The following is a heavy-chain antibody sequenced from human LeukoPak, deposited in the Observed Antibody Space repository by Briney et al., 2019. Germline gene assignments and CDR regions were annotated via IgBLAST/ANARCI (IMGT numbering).Heavy chain of an antibody. CDR1: GGSISSSSYY. D-gene: IGHD3-10*01. Sequence: SETLSLTCTVSGGSISSSSYYWGWIRQPPGKGLEWVGSIYYSGSTYYNPSLKSRVTIAVDTSKNQFSLKLSSVTAADTAVYYCARRNRAQQNYYGSGSYLWGGYYYMDVWGKGTTVTISS. CDR2: IYYSGST. V-gene: IGHV4-39*01. J-gene: IGHJ6*03. CDR3: ARRNRAQQNYYGSGSYLWGGYYYMDV.